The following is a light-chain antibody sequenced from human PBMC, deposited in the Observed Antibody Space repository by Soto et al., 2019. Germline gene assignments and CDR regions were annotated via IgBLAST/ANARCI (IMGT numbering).Light chain of an antibody. CDR2: GAS. CDR1: QGVSSN. CDR3: QQYNNRPLGFP. V-gene: IGKV3-15*01. J-gene: IGKJ3*01. Sequence: EIVMTQSPATLSVSPGERATLSCRASQGVSSNLAWYQQKPGQAPRLLIYGASTRATGIPARFSGSGSGTEFTLTISSLQSEDFAVYYCQQYNNRPLGFPFGPGTKVDIK.